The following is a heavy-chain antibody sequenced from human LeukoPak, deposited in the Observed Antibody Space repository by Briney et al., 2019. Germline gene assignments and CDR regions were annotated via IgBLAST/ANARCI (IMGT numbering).Heavy chain of an antibody. D-gene: IGHD1-1*01. V-gene: IGHV3-23*01. J-gene: IGHJ4*02. Sequence: GGSLRLSCAASGFTFSRYAMSWVRQAPGKGPEWVSAISGGGGSTYNADSVKGRFTISRDNSKNTLYLQMNSLRAEDTAVYYCARDAGSRNEYWGQGTLVTVSS. CDR3: ARDAGSRNEY. CDR1: GFTFSRYA. CDR2: ISGGGGST.